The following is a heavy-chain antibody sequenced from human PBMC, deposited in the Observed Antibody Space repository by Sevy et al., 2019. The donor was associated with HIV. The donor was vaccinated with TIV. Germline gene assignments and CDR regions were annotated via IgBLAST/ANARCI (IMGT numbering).Heavy chain of an antibody. D-gene: IGHD2-15*01. Sequence: GGSLRLSCAASGFSFSYYPMHWVRQAPGKGLEWVALISHDGVNQYYAASVKGRFTVSRVNSKNTLYMEMNNLRPEDTAVYYCARVVGRGEYLIYAYLDYWGQGTLVTVSS. CDR1: GFSFSYYP. CDR3: ARVVGRGEYLIYAYLDY. J-gene: IGHJ4*02. CDR2: ISHDGVNQ. V-gene: IGHV3-30*01.